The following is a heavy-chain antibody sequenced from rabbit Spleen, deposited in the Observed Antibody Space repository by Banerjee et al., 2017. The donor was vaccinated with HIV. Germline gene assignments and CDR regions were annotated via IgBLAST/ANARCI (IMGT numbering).Heavy chain of an antibody. CDR3: ARDTSSSFSSYGMDL. J-gene: IGHJ6*01. Sequence: QSLEESGGDLVKPGASLTLTCTASGVSFSVSSYMCWVRQAPGKGLEWIACIDTGSSGFTYYANWAKGRFTISKTSSTTVTLQMTRLTAADTATYFCARDTSSSFSSYGMDLWGPGDPGHRL. V-gene: IGHV1S40*01. CDR1: GVSFSVSSY. D-gene: IGHD1-1*01. CDR2: IDTGSSGFT.